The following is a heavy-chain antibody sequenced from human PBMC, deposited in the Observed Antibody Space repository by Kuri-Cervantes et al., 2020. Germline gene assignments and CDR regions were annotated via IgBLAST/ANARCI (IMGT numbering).Heavy chain of an antibody. V-gene: IGHV3-23*01. CDR1: GFTFSNYW. CDR3: AKDDYGDYVWFDY. J-gene: IGHJ4*02. CDR2: ISGSGGST. D-gene: IGHD4-17*01. Sequence: GGSLRLSCAASGFTFSNYWMDWVRQAPGKGLEWVSAISGSGGSTYYADSVKGRFTISRDNSKNTLYLQMNSLRAEDTAVYYCAKDDYGDYVWFDYWGQGTLVTVSS.